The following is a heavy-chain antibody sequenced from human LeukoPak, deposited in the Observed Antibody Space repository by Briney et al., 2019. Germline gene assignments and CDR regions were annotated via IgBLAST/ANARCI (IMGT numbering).Heavy chain of an antibody. Sequence: PGGSLRLSCAASAFTFRSYAMSWVRQAGGKGLEWVSAISGSGGSTYYADSVKGRFTISRDNSKNTLYLQMSSLRAEDTAVYYGAKPKDNSLYCFDYWGQETLVTVSS. CDR2: ISGSGGST. CDR3: AKPKDNSLYCFDY. V-gene: IGHV3-23*01. D-gene: IGHD1-20*01. J-gene: IGHJ4*02. CDR1: AFTFRSYA.